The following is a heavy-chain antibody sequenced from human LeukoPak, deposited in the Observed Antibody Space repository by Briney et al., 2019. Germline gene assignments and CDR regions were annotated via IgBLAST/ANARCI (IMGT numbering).Heavy chain of an antibody. D-gene: IGHD3-16*01. CDR1: GYPVSSGYF. Sequence: KPSETLSLTCAVSGYPVSSGYFWGWIRQPPGKGLEWIGSSFHSGSTYYNPSLKSRVTISLDRSKNQLSLKLTSVTAADTAVYYCARVSGGVPGSFDPWGQGTLVTVSS. V-gene: IGHV4-38-2*01. CDR3: ARVSGGVPGSFDP. CDR2: SFHSGST. J-gene: IGHJ5*02.